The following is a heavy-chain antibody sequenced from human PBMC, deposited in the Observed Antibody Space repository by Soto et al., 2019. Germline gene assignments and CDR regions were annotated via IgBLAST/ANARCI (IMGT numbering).Heavy chain of an antibody. J-gene: IGHJ5*02. D-gene: IGHD3-22*01. CDR1: GGSISGYF. CDR2: IYHSGTT. CDR3: ARDSSGYYWFDP. V-gene: IGHV4-38-2*02. Sequence: SETLSLTCTISGGSISGYFWGWIRQPPGKGPEWLGSIYHSGTTYYNPSVKGRVTISVDTSKNQFSLKMSSVTAADTAVYYCARDSSGYYWFDPWGQGTLVTVSS.